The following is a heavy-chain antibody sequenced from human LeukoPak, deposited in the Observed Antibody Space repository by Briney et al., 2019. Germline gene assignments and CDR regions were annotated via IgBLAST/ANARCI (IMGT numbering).Heavy chain of an antibody. D-gene: IGHD1-1*01. Sequence: GGSLRLSCAASGFTLSVYGMHWVRQAPGKGLEWVAVISYDGSNKYYADSVKGRFTISRDNSKNTLYLQMNSLRAEDTAVYYCAKNLNWNEPYYFDYWGQGTLVTVSS. J-gene: IGHJ4*02. CDR3: AKNLNWNEPYYFDY. CDR2: ISYDGSNK. CDR1: GFTLSVYG. V-gene: IGHV3-30*18.